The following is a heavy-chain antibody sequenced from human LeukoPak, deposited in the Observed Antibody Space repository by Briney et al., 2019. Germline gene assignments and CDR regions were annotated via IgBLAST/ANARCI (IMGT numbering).Heavy chain of an antibody. J-gene: IGHJ4*02. D-gene: IGHD3-10*01. CDR1: GGSISTGTYY. Sequence: SETLSLTCTVSGGSISTGTYYWSWVRQPPGKGLEWLGYIYHTGNTYYNPSLKSRVTISVDTSKNQFSLKLSSVTAADTAVYYCARGARYYGSGSYYKPPYYFDYWGQGTLVTVSS. CDR3: ARGARYYGSGSYYKPPYYFDY. CDR2: IYHTGNT. V-gene: IGHV4-30-2*05.